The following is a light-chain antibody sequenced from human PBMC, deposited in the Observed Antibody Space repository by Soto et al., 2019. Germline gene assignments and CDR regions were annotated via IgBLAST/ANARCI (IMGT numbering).Light chain of an antibody. J-gene: IGLJ1*01. CDR2: EVS. CDR3: LSYAGSSSV. Sequence: QSALTQPPSASGSPGQSVTISCTGTSSDVGAYNYVSWYQQHPGKAPKLMIYEVSKRPSGVPDRFSGSKSGNTASLTVSGLQAEDEADYYCLSYAGSSSVFGTGTKVTVL. V-gene: IGLV2-8*01. CDR1: SSDVGAYNY.